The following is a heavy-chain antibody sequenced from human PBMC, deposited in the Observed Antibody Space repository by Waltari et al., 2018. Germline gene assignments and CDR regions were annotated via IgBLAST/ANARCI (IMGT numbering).Heavy chain of an antibody. CDR3: ARNNKVYAINSAFDI. CDR2: ISYDGSNK. V-gene: IGHV3-30-3*01. D-gene: IGHD2-8*01. CDR1: GFTFSSYA. J-gene: IGHJ3*02. Sequence: QVQLVESGGGVVQPGRSLRLSCAASGFTFSSYAMHWVRQAPGKGLEWVAVISYDGSNKYYADSVKGRFTISRDNSKNTLYLQMNSLRAEDTAVYYCARNNKVYAINSAFDIWGQGTMVTVSS.